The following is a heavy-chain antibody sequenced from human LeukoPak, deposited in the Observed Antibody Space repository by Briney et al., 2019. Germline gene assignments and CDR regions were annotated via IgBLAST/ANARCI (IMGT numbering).Heavy chain of an antibody. J-gene: IGHJ5*02. D-gene: IGHD2-2*02. Sequence: SETLSLTCTVSGGSISSYYWSWIRQPPGKGLEWIGYVYYSGTTNYNPSLESRVTISVDTSKNQFSLKLTSVAAADTAVYYCARLAYCSSTSCYTGNWFDPWGQGTLVTVSS. V-gene: IGHV4-59*08. CDR2: VYYSGTT. CDR3: ARLAYCSSTSCYTGNWFDP. CDR1: GGSISSYY.